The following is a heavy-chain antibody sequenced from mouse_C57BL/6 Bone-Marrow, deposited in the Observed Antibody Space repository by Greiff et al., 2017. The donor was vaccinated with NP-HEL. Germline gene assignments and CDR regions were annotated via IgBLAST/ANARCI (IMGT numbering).Heavy chain of an antibody. CDR2: IHPNSGST. CDR3: ANYYGSSYVGAMDY. V-gene: IGHV1-64*01. CDR1: GYTFTSYW. J-gene: IGHJ4*01. D-gene: IGHD1-1*01. Sequence: QVQLQQSGAELVKPGASVKLSCKASGYTFTSYWMHWVKQRPGQGLEWIGMIHPNSGSTNYNEKFKSKATLTVDKSSSTAYMQLSSLTSEDSAVYYCANYYGSSYVGAMDYWGQGTSVTVSS.